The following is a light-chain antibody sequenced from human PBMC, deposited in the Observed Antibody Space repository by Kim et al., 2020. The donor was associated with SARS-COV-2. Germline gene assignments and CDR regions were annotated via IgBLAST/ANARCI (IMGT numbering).Light chain of an antibody. CDR1: QGVSSY. J-gene: IGKJ2*01. V-gene: IGKV1-8*01. Sequence: ASTGDRVTITCRASQGVSSYLAWYQQKPGKAPNLLIYAASTLQSGVPSRFSGSGSGTDFTLTISCLQSEDFATYYCQQYYSYPYTFGQGTKVEIK. CDR3: QQYYSYPYT. CDR2: AAS.